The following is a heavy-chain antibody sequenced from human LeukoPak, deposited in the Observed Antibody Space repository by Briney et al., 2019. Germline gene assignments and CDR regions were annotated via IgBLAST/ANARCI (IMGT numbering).Heavy chain of an antibody. D-gene: IGHD6-19*01. CDR2: IGVSGGNT. CDR3: AKRSGGWSFEY. V-gene: IGHV3-23*01. J-gene: IGHJ4*02. CDR1: GFTFSSYA. Sequence: GESLRLSCAASGFTFSSYAMSWVRQAPGKGLEWVSTIGVSGGNTYYPDSVKGRFTISRDNSKDTLYLQMNSLRVEDTAVYYCAKRSGGWSFEYWGQGTLVILSS.